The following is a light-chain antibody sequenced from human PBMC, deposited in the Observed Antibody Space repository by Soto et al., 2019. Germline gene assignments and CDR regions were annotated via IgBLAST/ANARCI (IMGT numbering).Light chain of an antibody. V-gene: IGKV3D-15*01. Sequence: EIVLTQSPGTLSLSPGERATLSCRASQSVSSSHLAWYQQKPGQAPRILIYSASSSATGIPDRFSGSGSGTEFTLTVSSLQSEDFAVYYCQQYNNWPLTFGGGTKVDIK. CDR1: QSVSSSH. CDR3: QQYNNWPLT. J-gene: IGKJ4*01. CDR2: SAS.